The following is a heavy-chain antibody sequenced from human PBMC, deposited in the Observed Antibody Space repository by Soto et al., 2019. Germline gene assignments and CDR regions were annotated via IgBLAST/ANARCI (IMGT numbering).Heavy chain of an antibody. CDR2: ISYDGSNK. Sequence: GGSLRLSCAASGFTFSSYGMHWVRQAPGKGLEWVAVISYDGSNKYYADSVKGRFTISRDNSKNTLYLQMNSLRAEDTAVYYCAKDLGTTSPYYFEYWGQGTLVTVSS. CDR1: GFTFSSYG. V-gene: IGHV3-30*18. J-gene: IGHJ4*02. CDR3: AKDLGTTSPYYFEY. D-gene: IGHD2-2*01.